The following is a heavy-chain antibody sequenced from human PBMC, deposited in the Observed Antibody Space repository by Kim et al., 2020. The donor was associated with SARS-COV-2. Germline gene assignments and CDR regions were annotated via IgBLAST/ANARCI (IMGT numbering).Heavy chain of an antibody. V-gene: IGHV1-46*01. CDR2: INPSGGST. Sequence: ASVKVSCKASGYTFTSYYMHWVRQAPGQGLEWMGIINPSGGSTSYAQKFQGRVTMTRDTSTSTVYMELSSLRSEDTAVYYCARERGGTPFTMVRKKNDAFDIWGQGTMVTVSS. J-gene: IGHJ3*02. D-gene: IGHD3-10*01. CDR3: ARERGGTPFTMVRKKNDAFDI. CDR1: GYTFTSYY.